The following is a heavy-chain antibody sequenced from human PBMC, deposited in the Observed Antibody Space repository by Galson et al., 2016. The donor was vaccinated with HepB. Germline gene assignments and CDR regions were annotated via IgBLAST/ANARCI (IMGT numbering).Heavy chain of an antibody. D-gene: IGHD6-19*01. CDR3: ARMYSSGWFDQ. CDR2: IYYSGST. V-gene: IGHV4-31*03. CDR1: GGSISSGDYY. Sequence: TLSPTCTVSGGSISSGDYYWSWLRQHPGKGLEWIGYIYYSGSTYYKPSLKSRVTISVDTSKNQFSLELSSVTAADTAVYYCARMYSSGWFDQWGQGTLVTVSS. J-gene: IGHJ5*02.